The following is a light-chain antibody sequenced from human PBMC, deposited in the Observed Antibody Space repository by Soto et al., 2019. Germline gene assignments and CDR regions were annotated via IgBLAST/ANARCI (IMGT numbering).Light chain of an antibody. V-gene: IGLV2-14*01. Sequence: QSALTQPASVSGSPGQSITISCTGTSSDVGGYNYVSWYQQHPGKAPKLIIYEVSNRPSGVSNRFSGSKSGNTASLTISGLQAEDEADYYCNSSTSKSKGVFGTGTKLTVL. CDR2: EVS. CDR3: NSSTSKSKGV. J-gene: IGLJ1*01. CDR1: SSDVGGYNY.